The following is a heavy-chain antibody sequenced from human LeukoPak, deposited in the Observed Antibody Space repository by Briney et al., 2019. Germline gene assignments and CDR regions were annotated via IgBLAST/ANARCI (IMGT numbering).Heavy chain of an antibody. D-gene: IGHD3-9*01. Sequence: SETLSLTCTVSGGSISSYYWSWIRQPPGKGLEWIGYIYYSGSTNYNPSLKSRVTISVDTSKNQFSLKLSSVTAADTAVYYCARGQTFDWSERLQGFDYWGQGTLVTVSS. CDR1: GGSISSYY. CDR3: ARGQTFDWSERLQGFDY. CDR2: IYYSGST. V-gene: IGHV4-59*01. J-gene: IGHJ4*02.